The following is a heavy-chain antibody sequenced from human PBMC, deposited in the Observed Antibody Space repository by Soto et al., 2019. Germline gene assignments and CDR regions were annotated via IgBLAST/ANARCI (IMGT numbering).Heavy chain of an antibody. CDR3: ARRVAARPLRVGYYYYGMDV. V-gene: IGHV4-39*01. J-gene: IGHJ6*02. CDR1: GGSISSSSYY. CDR2: IYYSGST. Sequence: SETLSLTCTVSGGSISSSSYYWGWIRQPPGKGLEWIGSIYYSGSTYYNPSLKSRVTISVDTSKNQFSLKLSSVTAADTAVYYCARRVAARPLRVGYYYYGMDVWGQGTTVTVSS. D-gene: IGHD6-6*01.